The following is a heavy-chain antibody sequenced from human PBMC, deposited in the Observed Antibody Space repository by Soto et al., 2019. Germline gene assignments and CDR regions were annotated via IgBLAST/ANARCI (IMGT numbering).Heavy chain of an antibody. V-gene: IGHV3-11*01. CDR3: ARVFFGNWFDP. J-gene: IGHJ5*02. Sequence: QVQLVESGGGLVKPGGSLRLSCAASGFSFRDYYMSWTRQAPGKGLEWIASISSSGVTTYYGDSVKGRFTVSRDNAKNSLYLQMSSLRAEDPAVYYCARVFFGNWFDPWGQGTLVTVSS. CDR1: GFSFRDYY. D-gene: IGHD3-10*01. CDR2: ISSSGVTT.